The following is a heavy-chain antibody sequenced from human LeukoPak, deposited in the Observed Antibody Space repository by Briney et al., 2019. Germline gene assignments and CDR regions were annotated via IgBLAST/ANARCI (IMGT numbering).Heavy chain of an antibody. CDR3: ARGDAFDI. CDR1: GGSISSSSYY. CDR2: IYYSGST. V-gene: IGHV4-39*07. Sequence: SETLSLTCTVSGGSISSSSYYWGWIRQPPGKGLEWTGSIYYSGSTYYNPSLKSRVTISVDTSKNQFSLKLSSVTAADTAVYYCARGDAFDIWGQGTMVTVSS. J-gene: IGHJ3*02.